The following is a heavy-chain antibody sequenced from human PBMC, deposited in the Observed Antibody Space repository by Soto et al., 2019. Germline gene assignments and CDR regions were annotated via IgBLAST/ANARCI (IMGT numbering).Heavy chain of an antibody. Sequence: GESLKISCAASGFTFSSYAMSWVRQAPGKGLEWVSAISGSGGSTYYADSVKGRFTISRDNSKNTLYLQMNSLRAEDTAVYYCAKDQVPYYYGSGSYYFDYWGQGTLVTVSS. V-gene: IGHV3-23*01. J-gene: IGHJ4*02. CDR1: GFTFSSYA. CDR2: ISGSGGST. D-gene: IGHD3-10*01. CDR3: AKDQVPYYYGSGSYYFDY.